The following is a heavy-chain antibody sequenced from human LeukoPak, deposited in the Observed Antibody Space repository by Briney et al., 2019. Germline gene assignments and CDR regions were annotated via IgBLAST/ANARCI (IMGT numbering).Heavy chain of an antibody. CDR3: ARSSRYSYGLVL. V-gene: IGHV3-66*01. J-gene: IGHJ4*02. CDR1: GFTVSSNY. CDR2: IYSGGST. D-gene: IGHD5-18*01. Sequence: GGSLRLSCAASGFTVSSNYMSWVRQAPGKGLEWVSVIYSGGSTYYADSVKGRFTISRDNSKNTLYLQMNSLRAEDTAVYYCARSSRYSYGLVLWGQGTLVTVSS.